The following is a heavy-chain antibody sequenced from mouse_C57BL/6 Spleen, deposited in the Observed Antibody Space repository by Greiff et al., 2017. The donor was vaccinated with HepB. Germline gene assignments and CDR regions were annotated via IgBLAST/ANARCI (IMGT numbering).Heavy chain of an antibody. J-gene: IGHJ1*03. CDR1: GFSLTSYA. V-gene: IGHV2-9-1*01. CDR2: IWTGGGT. CDR3: ARKVYDYGSSWDVEV. D-gene: IGHD1-1*01. Sequence: VKLMESGPGLVAPSQCLSITCTVSGFSLTSYAISWVRQPPGKGLEWLGVIWTGGGTNYNSALKSSLSISKDNAKSQFILKMNSLQTDDTARYYCARKVYDYGSSWDVEVWGTGTTVTVAS.